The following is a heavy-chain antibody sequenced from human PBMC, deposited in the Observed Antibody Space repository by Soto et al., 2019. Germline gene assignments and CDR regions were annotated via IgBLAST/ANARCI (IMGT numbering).Heavy chain of an antibody. V-gene: IGHV4-59*01. CDR1: GGSISSYY. D-gene: IGHD6-6*01. J-gene: IGHJ5*02. CDR2: IYYSGST. Sequence: SRTLSLTCTGSGGSISSYYWSWIRQPPGKGLGGIGYIYYSGSTNYNPSLKTRVTISVDTSKNQFSLKLSSVTAADTAVHYCARAYSSSPNNWFDPWGQGTLVTVSS. CDR3: ARAYSSSPNNWFDP.